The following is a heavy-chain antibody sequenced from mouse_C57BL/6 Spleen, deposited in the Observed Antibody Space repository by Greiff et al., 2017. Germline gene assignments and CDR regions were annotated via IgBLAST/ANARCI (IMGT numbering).Heavy chain of an antibody. CDR2: IWSGGST. V-gene: IGHV2-2*01. CDR1: GFSLTSYG. D-gene: IGHD2-3*01. Sequence: QVQLQQSGPGLVQPSQSLSITCTVSGFSLTSYGVHWVRQSPGKGLEWLGVIWSGGSTDYNAAFISRLSISKDNSKSQVFFKMNSLQSDDTAIYYCASLDGYYYAMDYWGQGTSVTVSS. J-gene: IGHJ4*01. CDR3: ASLDGYYYAMDY.